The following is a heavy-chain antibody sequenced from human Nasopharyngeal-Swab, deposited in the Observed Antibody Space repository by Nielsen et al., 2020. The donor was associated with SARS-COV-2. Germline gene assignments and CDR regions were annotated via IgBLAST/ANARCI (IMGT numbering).Heavy chain of an antibody. CDR2: IYTTGST. Sequence: SETLSLTCTVSGVSISRGSYYWIWIRQPAGKGLEWIGRIYTTGSTNYNPSLESRVAISVDTSKNQFSLKLTSVTAADTAVYYCARFSGYDAYWGQGTLVTVSS. V-gene: IGHV4-61*02. D-gene: IGHD5-12*01. CDR3: ARFSGYDAY. CDR1: GVSISRGSYY. J-gene: IGHJ4*02.